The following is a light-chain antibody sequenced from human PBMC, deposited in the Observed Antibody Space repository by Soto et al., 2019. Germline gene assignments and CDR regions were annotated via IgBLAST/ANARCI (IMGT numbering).Light chain of an antibody. CDR1: QSVSSN. CDR2: GAS. V-gene: IGKV3-15*01. Sequence: EIVMTQSPATLSVSTGKRATLFCRASQSVSSNLAWYQQRPGQAPRLLIYGASTRATGIPARFSGSGSGTEFSLTISSLQSEDFAIYYCQQYTNWPRTFGQGTKVDIK. J-gene: IGKJ1*01. CDR3: QQYTNWPRT.